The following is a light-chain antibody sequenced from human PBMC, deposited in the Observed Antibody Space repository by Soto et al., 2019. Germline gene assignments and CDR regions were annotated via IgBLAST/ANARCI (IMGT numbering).Light chain of an antibody. V-gene: IGKV3-15*01. Sequence: EIVITQSPATLSASHGERATLSCRASQSVRSNLAWYQQKPGQAPRLLIYGASTRATGIPARFSGSGSGTEFTLSIGSLQSEDFAVYYCQQYNDWPPTFGQGTRLEI. CDR1: QSVRSN. J-gene: IGKJ5*01. CDR2: GAS. CDR3: QQYNDWPPT.